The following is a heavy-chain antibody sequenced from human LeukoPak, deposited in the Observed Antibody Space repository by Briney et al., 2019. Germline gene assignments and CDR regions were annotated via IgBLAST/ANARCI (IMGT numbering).Heavy chain of an antibody. CDR3: ARDNLANIVVVVAANGFDP. CDR2: IIPILGIA. D-gene: IGHD2-15*01. CDR1: GYTFTSYG. Sequence: SVKVSCKASGYTFTSYGISWVRQAPGQGLEWMGRIIPILGIANYAQKFQGRVTITADKSTSTAYMELSSLRSEDTAVYYCARDNLANIVVVVAANGFDPWGQGTLVTVSS. J-gene: IGHJ5*02. V-gene: IGHV1-69*04.